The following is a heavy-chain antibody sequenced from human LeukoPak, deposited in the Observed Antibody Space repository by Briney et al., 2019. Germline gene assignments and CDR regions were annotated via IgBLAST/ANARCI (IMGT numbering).Heavy chain of an antibody. CDR2: IIPIFGTA. CDR3: ASLPFGVVSSFDY. D-gene: IGHD3-3*01. Sequence: GASVKVSCKASGGTFSSYAISWVRQAPGQGLEWMGGIIPIFGTANYAQKFQGRVTITADESTSTAYMELSSLRSEDTAVYYCASLPFGVVSSFDYWGQGTLVTVSS. CDR1: GGTFSSYA. V-gene: IGHV1-69*13. J-gene: IGHJ4*02.